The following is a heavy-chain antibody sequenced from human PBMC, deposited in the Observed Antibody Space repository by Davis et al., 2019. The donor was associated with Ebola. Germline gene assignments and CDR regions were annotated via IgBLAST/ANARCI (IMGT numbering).Heavy chain of an antibody. D-gene: IGHD1-1*01. J-gene: IGHJ6*02. Sequence: SETLSLTCTVSGGSISSSSYYWGWIRQPPGKGLEWIGYIYYSGSTYYNPSLKSRVTISVDTSKNQFSLKLSSVTAADTAVYYCARGLEPGLYYYYGMDVWGQGTTVTVSS. CDR1: GGSISSSSYY. V-gene: IGHV4-31*03. CDR2: IYYSGST. CDR3: ARGLEPGLYYYYGMDV.